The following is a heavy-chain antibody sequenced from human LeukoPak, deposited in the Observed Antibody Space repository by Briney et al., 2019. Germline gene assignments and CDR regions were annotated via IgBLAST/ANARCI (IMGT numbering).Heavy chain of an antibody. J-gene: IGHJ4*02. Sequence: SVKVSCKASGGTFSNYAITWVRQAPGQGLEWMGGIIPMFGTASYAQKFQGRVTITADKSTSTAYMELSSLRSEDTAVYYCARGDGGEQQLVLGYWGQGTLVTVSS. CDR3: ARGDGGEQQLVLGY. CDR1: GGTFSNYA. V-gene: IGHV1-69*06. D-gene: IGHD6-13*01. CDR2: IIPMFGTA.